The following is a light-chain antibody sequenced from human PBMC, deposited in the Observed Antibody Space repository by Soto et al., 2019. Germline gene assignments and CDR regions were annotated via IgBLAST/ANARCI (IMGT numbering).Light chain of an antibody. Sequence: EIVLTQSPGTLSLSPGERATLSCRASQSVSSSYLAWYQQKPGQAPRLLIYGASTRATGVPDRFSGSGSGTAFTFTISRLESEDFAVYFCQQYGSSPLTFGGGTKVEIK. CDR3: QQYGSSPLT. J-gene: IGKJ4*01. CDR2: GAS. V-gene: IGKV3-20*01. CDR1: QSVSSSY.